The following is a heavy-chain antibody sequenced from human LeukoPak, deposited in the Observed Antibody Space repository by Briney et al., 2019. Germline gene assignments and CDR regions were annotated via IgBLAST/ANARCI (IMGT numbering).Heavy chain of an antibody. CDR3: ARALRPVTTLDY. CDR1: GYTFTGYY. CDR2: INPNSGGT. Sequence: ASVKVSCKAYGYTFTGYYMHWVRQAPGQGLEWMGWINPNSGGTNYAQKFQGRVTMTRDTSISTAYMELSRLRSDDTAVYYCARALRPVTTLDYWGQGTLVTVSS. J-gene: IGHJ4*02. V-gene: IGHV1-2*02. D-gene: IGHD4-17*01.